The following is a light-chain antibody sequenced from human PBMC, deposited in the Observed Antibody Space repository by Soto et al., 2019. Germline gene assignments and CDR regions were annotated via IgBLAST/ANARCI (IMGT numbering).Light chain of an antibody. CDR3: SSYTSSSTLL. J-gene: IGLJ2*01. CDR2: DVS. CDR1: SSDVGGYNY. V-gene: IGLV2-14*01. Sequence: QSVLTQPASVSGSPGQSITISCTGTSSDVGGYNYVSWYQQHPGKAPKRMIYDVSNRPSGVSNRFSGSKSGNTASLTISGLQAEDEADYYCSSYTSSSTLLFGGGTKLTVL.